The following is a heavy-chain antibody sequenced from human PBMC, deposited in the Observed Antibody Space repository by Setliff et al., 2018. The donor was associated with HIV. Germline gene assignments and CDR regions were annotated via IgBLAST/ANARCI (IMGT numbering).Heavy chain of an antibody. J-gene: IGHJ6*03. CDR3: ARGPTGTSYYYYYMDV. CDR1: GFPFSTYT. CDR2: ISTSSGYI. V-gene: IGHV3-21*01. D-gene: IGHD1-1*01. Sequence: LRLSCEASGFPFSTYTMKWVRQAPGTGLEWVSSISTSSGYIYYADSVKGRFTISRDNAKNSLYLQMDSLRAEDTAVYYCARGPTGTSYYYYYMDVWGKGTTVTVSS.